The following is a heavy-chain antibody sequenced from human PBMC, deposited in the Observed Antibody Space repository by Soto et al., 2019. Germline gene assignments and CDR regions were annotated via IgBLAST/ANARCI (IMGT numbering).Heavy chain of an antibody. J-gene: IGHJ6*02. D-gene: IGHD2-8*01. Sequence: GGSLRLSCAASGFTVNSHAMSWVRQAPGKGLEWVASISGSGDGTYYGDSVKGRFTISRDSSSSTLYLQMNNLGGEDTAVYFCTKSRRGILMVYGFGGMDVWGQGTTVTVSS. CDR1: GFTVNSHA. CDR3: TKSRRGILMVYGFGGMDV. CDR2: ISGSGDGT. V-gene: IGHV3-23*01.